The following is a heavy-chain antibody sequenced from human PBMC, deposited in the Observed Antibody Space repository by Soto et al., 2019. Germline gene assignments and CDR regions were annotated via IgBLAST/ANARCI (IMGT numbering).Heavy chain of an antibody. J-gene: IGHJ5*02. CDR2: INHIGST. CDR1: GGSFSGYY. D-gene: IGHD2-2*01. CDR3: ARVVVPAVGDWFDP. V-gene: IGHV4-34*01. Sequence: SETLSLTCAVYGGSFSGYYWSWIRQPPGKGLEWIGEINHIGSTNYNPSLKSRVTISVDTSKNQFSLKLSSVTAADTAVYYCARVVVPAVGDWFDPWGQGTLVTVS.